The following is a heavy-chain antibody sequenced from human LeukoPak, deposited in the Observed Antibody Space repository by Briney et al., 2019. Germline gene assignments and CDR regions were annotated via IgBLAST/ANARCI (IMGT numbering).Heavy chain of an antibody. CDR3: ARHGDSSGYYYTLYFDY. CDR2: IYYSGST. CDR1: GGSISSYY. D-gene: IGHD3-22*01. Sequence: SETLSLTCTVSGGSISSYYWSWIRQPPGKGLEWIGYIYYSGSTNYNPSLKSRVTISVDTSKNQFSLKLSSVTAADTAVDYCARHGDSSGYYYTLYFDYWGQGTLVTVSS. V-gene: IGHV4-59*08. J-gene: IGHJ4*02.